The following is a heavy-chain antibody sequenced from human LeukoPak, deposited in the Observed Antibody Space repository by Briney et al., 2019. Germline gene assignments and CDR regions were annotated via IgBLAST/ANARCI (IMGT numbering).Heavy chain of an antibody. CDR1: GFTFSYAW. D-gene: IGHD1-26*01. CDR2: IKSKVHGGTT. V-gene: IGHV3-15*05. J-gene: IGHJ4*02. CDR3: SGHSADY. Sequence: PGGSLRLSCAASGFTFSYAWMSWVRQAPGKGLEWVARIKSKVHGGTTDYAAPVNGRFTISRDDSENKLYLQMSSLKTEDTGVYYCSGHSADYWGQGTLVTVSS.